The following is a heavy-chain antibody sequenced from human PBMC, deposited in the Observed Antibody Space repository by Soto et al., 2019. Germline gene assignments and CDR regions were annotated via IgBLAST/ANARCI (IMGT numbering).Heavy chain of an antibody. V-gene: IGHV4-34*01. CDR2: ISHSGTT. Sequence: SETLSLTCAVYGGSFSDHYWSWIRQSPGKGLEWVGEISHSGTTNYHPSLKSRVTISVDTSKNQFSLKLSSVTAADTAVYYCARRPVSGSSRYRKWFDPWGQGTVVTVSS. J-gene: IGHJ5*02. D-gene: IGHD3-16*02. CDR1: GGSFSDHY. CDR3: ARRPVSGSSRYRKWFDP.